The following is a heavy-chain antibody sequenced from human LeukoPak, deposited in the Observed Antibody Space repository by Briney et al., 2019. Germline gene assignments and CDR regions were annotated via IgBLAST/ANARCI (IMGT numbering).Heavy chain of an antibody. D-gene: IGHD4-17*01. V-gene: IGHV1-46*01. CDR1: GYTFTSDH. CDR3: ARDPNGAYIGAFDM. CDR2: INPSGGST. J-gene: IGHJ3*02. Sequence: ASVKVSCKASGYTFTSDHMHWVRQAPGQGLEWMGIINPSGGSTSYAQKFQGRVTMTRDTSTSTVYMELSSLRSKDTAVYYCARDPNGAYIGAFDMWGPGTMVTVSS.